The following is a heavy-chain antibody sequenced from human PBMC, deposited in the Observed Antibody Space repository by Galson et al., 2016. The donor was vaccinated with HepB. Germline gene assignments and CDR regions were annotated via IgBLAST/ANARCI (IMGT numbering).Heavy chain of an antibody. V-gene: IGHV1-18*04. Sequence: SVKVSCKASGYTFTNYGINWVRQAPGQGLEWMGWISTYNGNSKYAQKVQDRVAMTTDTSTRTVYMELRSLRSDDTAVYYCARDHSIALIGAGGYGMDVWGQGTTVIVSS. CDR1: GYTFTNYG. CDR3: ARDHSIALIGAGGYGMDV. J-gene: IGHJ6*02. CDR2: ISTYNGNS. D-gene: IGHD6-6*01.